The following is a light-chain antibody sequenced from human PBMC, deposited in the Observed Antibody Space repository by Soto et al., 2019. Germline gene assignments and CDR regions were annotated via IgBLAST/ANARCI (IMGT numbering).Light chain of an antibody. CDR2: WAS. CDR3: QQYYSPPRYT. Sequence: DIVMTQSPDSLAVSLGERATINCKSSQSVLYSSNNKNYLAWYQQKPGQPPKLLIYWASTRESGVPDRFSGSGSGTDFTLTISSLQAEDVAVYYCQQYYSPPRYTFGQGTRLEIK. J-gene: IGKJ2*01. CDR1: QSVLYSSNNKNY. V-gene: IGKV4-1*01.